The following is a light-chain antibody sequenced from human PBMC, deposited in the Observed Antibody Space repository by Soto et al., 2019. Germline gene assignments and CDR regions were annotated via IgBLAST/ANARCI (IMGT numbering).Light chain of an antibody. Sequence: DIQMTQSPSTLSASVXDRVTITCRASQSISSWLAWYQQKPGKAPNLLIYKASTLGSGVPSRFSGGGSGTEFTLTISSLQPDDFATYYCQQHSSSSPYTFGQGTKLEIK. CDR1: QSISSW. J-gene: IGKJ2*01. CDR2: KAS. V-gene: IGKV1-5*03. CDR3: QQHSSSSPYT.